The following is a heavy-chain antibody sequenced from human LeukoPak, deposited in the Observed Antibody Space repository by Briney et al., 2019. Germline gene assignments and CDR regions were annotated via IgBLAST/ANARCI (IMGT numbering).Heavy chain of an antibody. J-gene: IGHJ5*02. D-gene: IGHD5-18*01. Sequence: SETLSLTCTVSGGSINSFYWSWIRQPPGKGLEWIGYISYSGSTNYNPSLKSRLTISVDTSKNQFSLKLSSVTAADTAVYYCARDADVDTAMVAWGQGTLVTVSS. CDR1: GGSINSFY. V-gene: IGHV4-59*12. CDR3: ARDADVDTAMVA. CDR2: ISYSGST.